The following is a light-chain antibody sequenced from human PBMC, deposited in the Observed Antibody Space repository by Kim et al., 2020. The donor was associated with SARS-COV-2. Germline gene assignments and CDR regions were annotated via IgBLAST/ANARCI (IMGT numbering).Light chain of an antibody. Sequence: GQSVTISCTGTSSDVGAYKCVSWYQQHPGRAPKPIIYDVSERPSGVPDRFSGSKSGNTASLTISGLQAEDEADYYCCSYAGTYTWVFGGGTQLTVL. CDR3: CSYAGTYTWV. V-gene: IGLV2-11*01. CDR1: SSDVGAYKC. J-gene: IGLJ3*02. CDR2: DVS.